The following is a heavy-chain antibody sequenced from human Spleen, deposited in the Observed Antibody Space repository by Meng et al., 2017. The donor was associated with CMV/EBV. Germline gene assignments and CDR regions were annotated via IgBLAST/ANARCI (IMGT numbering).Heavy chain of an antibody. CDR1: GFTFDDYT. J-gene: IGHJ6*02. CDR3: AKDMGGWGAGNGMDV. V-gene: IGHV3-43*01. Sequence: GGSLRLSCAASGFTFDDYTMHWVRQAPGKGLEWVSLISWDGGRTYYVDSVKGRFTISRDKSKNSLYLQMNSLRTEDTALYYCAKDMGGWGAGNGMDVWGQGTTVTVSS. CDR2: ISWDGGRT. D-gene: IGHD3-10*01.